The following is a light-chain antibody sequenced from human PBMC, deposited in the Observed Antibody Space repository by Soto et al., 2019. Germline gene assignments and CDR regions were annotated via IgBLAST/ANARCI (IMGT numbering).Light chain of an antibody. CDR2: GAS. CDR1: QSVSSSY. V-gene: IGKV3-20*01. Sequence: EIVLTQSPGTLSLSPGERATRSCRASQSVSSSYLAWYQQKPGQAPRLLIYGASSRATGIPDRFSGCGSGTDFTLTISRLEPEDFAVYYCQQYGSSLYTFGQGTKLEIK. CDR3: QQYGSSLYT. J-gene: IGKJ2*01.